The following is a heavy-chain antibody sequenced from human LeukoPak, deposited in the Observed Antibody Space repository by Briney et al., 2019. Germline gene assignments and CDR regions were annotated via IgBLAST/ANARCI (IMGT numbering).Heavy chain of an antibody. D-gene: IGHD4-23*01. CDR2: IYSSGST. V-gene: IGHV3-66*01. CDR1: GFTVSSNY. J-gene: IGHJ4*02. CDR3: ARGRDGNSVAY. Sequence: GGSLRLSCAASGFTVSSNYMTWVRQAPGKGLEWVSVIYSSGSTYYADSVKGRFTISRDNSKNTVYLQMNSLRAEDTAVYYCARGRDGNSVAYWGQGTLVTVSS.